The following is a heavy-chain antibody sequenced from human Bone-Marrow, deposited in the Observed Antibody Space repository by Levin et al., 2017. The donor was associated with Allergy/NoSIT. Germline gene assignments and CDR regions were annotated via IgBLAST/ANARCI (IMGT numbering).Heavy chain of an antibody. V-gene: IGHV3-30-3*01. J-gene: IGHJ6*02. CDR2: LSYDETTE. Sequence: GGSLRLSCAASGFTFSSYVMHWVRQAPGKGLDWVAVLSYDETTEHYADSVKGRFIISRDNSKNTLFLQMNSLRLEDTAVYYCTRGYCSGGYCYSSANNGMDVWGQGTAVSVSS. CDR1: GFTFSSYV. D-gene: IGHD2-15*01. CDR3: TRGYCSGGYCYSSANNGMDV.